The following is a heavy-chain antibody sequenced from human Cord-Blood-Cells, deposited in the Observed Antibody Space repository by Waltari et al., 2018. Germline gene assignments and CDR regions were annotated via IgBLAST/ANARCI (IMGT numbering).Heavy chain of an antibody. CDR1: GGSFSGYY. D-gene: IGHD3-10*01. CDR2: INHSGST. J-gene: IGHJ4*02. CDR3: AREGSYGSGSYFDY. V-gene: IGHV4-34*01. Sequence: QVQLQQWGAGLLKPSETLSLTCAVHGGSFSGYYWSWIRQPPGKGLEWIGEINHSGSTNYNPSLKSRVTISVDTSKNQFSLKLSSVTAADTAVYYCAREGSYGSGSYFDYWGQGTLVTVSS.